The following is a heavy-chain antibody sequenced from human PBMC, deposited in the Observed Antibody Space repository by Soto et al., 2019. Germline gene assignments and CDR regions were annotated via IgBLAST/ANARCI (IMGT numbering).Heavy chain of an antibody. Sequence: GESLKISCNGSGYSFTSYWICWVRQMPGKGLEWMGIIYPGDSDTRYSPSFQGQVTISADKSISTAYLQWSSLKASDTAMYYCAFSKNYYYYGMDVWGQGTTVTVSS. CDR1: GYSFTSYW. J-gene: IGHJ6*02. CDR2: IYPGDSDT. CDR3: AFSKNYYYYGMDV. V-gene: IGHV5-51*01.